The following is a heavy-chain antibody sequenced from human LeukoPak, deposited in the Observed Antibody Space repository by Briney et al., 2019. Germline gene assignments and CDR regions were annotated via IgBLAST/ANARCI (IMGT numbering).Heavy chain of an antibody. Sequence: PSEILSLTCTVSGGSVSSGSYYWSWIRQPPGKGLEWIGYIYYSGSTNYNPSLKSRVTISVDTSKNQFSLKLSSVTAADTAVYYCARAAGIWFDPWGQGTLVTVSS. CDR2: IYYSGST. CDR3: ARAAGIWFDP. J-gene: IGHJ5*02. CDR1: GGSVSSGSYY. D-gene: IGHD6-13*01. V-gene: IGHV4-61*01.